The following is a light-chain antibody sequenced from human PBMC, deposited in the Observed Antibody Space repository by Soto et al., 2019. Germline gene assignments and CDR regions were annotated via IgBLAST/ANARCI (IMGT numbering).Light chain of an antibody. CDR3: QEYNNWPYT. V-gene: IGKV3-15*01. Sequence: ETVMTQSPATLSVSPGERATLSCRASQSVSSNLAWYQQKPGQAPRLLIYGASTRATGMPARFSGSGSGTEFTLTISSLQSEDFAVYYCQEYNNWPYTFGQGTKLEIK. CDR2: GAS. J-gene: IGKJ2*01. CDR1: QSVSSN.